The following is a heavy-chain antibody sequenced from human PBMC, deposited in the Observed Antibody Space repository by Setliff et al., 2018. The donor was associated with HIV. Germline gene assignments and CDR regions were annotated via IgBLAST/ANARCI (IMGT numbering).Heavy chain of an antibody. CDR1: GDSISSGDYY. D-gene: IGHD2-15*01. V-gene: IGHV4-30-4*08. J-gene: IGHJ5*02. CDR2: IHYKGNI. Sequence: PSETLSPTCTVSGDSISSGDYYWSWIRQSPGKGLEWIGQIHYKGNIDYNASLKSRLAISSDTSKNQFSLNLSSVIAADTAIYFCARFTVVVFGAGEPSWFDPWGQGILVTVSS. CDR3: ARFTVVVFGAGEPSWFDP.